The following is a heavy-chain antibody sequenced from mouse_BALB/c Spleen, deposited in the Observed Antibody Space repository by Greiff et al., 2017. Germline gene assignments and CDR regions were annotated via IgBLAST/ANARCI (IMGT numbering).Heavy chain of an antibody. CDR1: GYTFTSYW. Sequence: VQLKQSGTVLARPGASVKMSCKASGYTFTSYWMHWVKQRPGQGLEWIGAIYPGNSDTSYNQKFKGKAKLTAVTSTSTAYMELSSLTNEDSAVYYCTSHPHYYGSSSPAYWGQGTLVTVSA. CDR3: TSHPHYYGSSSPAY. D-gene: IGHD1-1*01. J-gene: IGHJ3*01. V-gene: IGHV1-5*01. CDR2: IYPGNSDT.